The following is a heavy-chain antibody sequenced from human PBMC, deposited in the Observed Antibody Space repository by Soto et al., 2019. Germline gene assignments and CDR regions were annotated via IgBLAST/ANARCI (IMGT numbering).Heavy chain of an antibody. V-gene: IGHV3-23*01. Sequence: EAQLLESGGGLVQPGGSLRLSCAASGFTFSSYAMSWVRQAPGKGLEWVSAISGSGGSTYYADSVKGRFTISRDNSKNTLYLQMNSLRAEDTAVYYCAKAVALGYYYYYYGMDVWGQGTTVTVSS. J-gene: IGHJ6*02. CDR3: AKAVALGYYYYYYGMDV. D-gene: IGHD3-16*01. CDR1: GFTFSSYA. CDR2: ISGSGGST.